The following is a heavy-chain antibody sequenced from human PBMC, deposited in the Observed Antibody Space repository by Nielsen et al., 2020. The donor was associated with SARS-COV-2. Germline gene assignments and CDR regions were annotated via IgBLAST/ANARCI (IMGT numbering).Heavy chain of an antibody. D-gene: IGHD3-3*01. CDR1: GFTFSSYD. CDR2: IGTAGDT. CDR3: ARGDTYYDFWSGYPSGY. Sequence: GGSLRLSCAASGFTFSSYDMHWVRQATGKGLEWVSAIGTAGDTYYPGSVKGRFTISRENAKNSLYLQMNGLRAGDTAVYYCARGDTYYDFWSGYPSGYWGQGTLVTVSS. V-gene: IGHV3-13*01. J-gene: IGHJ4*02.